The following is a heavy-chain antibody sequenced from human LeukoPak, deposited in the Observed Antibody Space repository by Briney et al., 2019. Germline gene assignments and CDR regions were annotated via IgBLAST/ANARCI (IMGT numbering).Heavy chain of an antibody. Sequence: ASVKVSCKASGYTFTSYDINWVRQATGQGLEWMGWMNPNSGNTGYAQKFQGRVTITRNTSISTAYMELSSLRFEDTAVYYCARVVSTLAIPYYYYYMDVWGKGTTVTVSS. J-gene: IGHJ6*03. D-gene: IGHD2/OR15-2a*01. V-gene: IGHV1-8*03. CDR2: MNPNSGNT. CDR3: ARVVSTLAIPYYYYYMDV. CDR1: GYTFTSYD.